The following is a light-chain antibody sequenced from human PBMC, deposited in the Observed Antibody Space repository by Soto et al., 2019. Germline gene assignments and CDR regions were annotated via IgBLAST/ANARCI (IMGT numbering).Light chain of an antibody. V-gene: IGKV3-20*01. Sequence: EIGLTQSPGAVSLSPGERATLSCRASQSVSSSYLAWYQQKPGQAPRLRIYGASSRATGIPDRFSGSGSGTDFTLTISSLQSEDFTIYYCQQYNNWPRTFGQGTKWIS. CDR1: QSVSSSY. CDR3: QQYNNWPRT. CDR2: GAS. J-gene: IGKJ1*01.